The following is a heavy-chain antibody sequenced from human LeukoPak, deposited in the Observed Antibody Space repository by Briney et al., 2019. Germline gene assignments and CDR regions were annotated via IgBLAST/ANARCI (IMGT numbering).Heavy chain of an antibody. Sequence: PGGSLRLSCAASGFTFSSYAMSWVRQAPGKGLVWVSRINSDGSITTYADSVKGRFTISRDNAKNTLYLQMNSLSAEDTAVYYCASDIGDWGQGTLVTVSS. CDR1: GFTFSSYA. CDR3: ASDIGD. D-gene: IGHD3-10*01. V-gene: IGHV3-74*01. CDR2: INSDGSIT. J-gene: IGHJ4*02.